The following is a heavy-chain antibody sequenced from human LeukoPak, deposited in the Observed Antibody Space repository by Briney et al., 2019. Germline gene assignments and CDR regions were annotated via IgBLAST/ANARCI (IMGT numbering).Heavy chain of an antibody. CDR3: ARGYFDSTYYFDY. CDR1: GFTFSDYY. D-gene: IGHD3-9*01. Sequence: GGSLRLSCAASGFTFSDYYMSWIRQAPGKGLVWVSRINSDGSSTTYADSVKGRFTISRDNAKNTLFLQMNSLRVEDTAVYYCARGYFDSTYYFDYWGQGTLVTVSS. CDR2: INSDGSST. J-gene: IGHJ4*02. V-gene: IGHV3-74*01.